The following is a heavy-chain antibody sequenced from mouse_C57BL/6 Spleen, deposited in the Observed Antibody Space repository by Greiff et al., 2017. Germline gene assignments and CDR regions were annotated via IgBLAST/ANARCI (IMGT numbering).Heavy chain of an antibody. D-gene: IGHD1-1*01. CDR1: GYTFTGYW. Sequence: VQLQQSGAELMKPGASVKLSCTATGYTFTGYWIAWVHQRPGHGLEWIGEILPGSGSTSYTEKFKGRATFTTDTSSNTDYMQLSSMTTEESAIYDWARAATVVATRYFDVLGTGTMVTVSA. J-gene: IGHJ1*03. V-gene: IGHV1-9*01. CDR3: ARAATVVATRYFDV. CDR2: ILPGSGST.